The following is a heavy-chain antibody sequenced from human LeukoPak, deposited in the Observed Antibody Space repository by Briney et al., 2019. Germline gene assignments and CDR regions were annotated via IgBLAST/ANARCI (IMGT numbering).Heavy chain of an antibody. CDR2: IYTSGST. CDR1: GGSISSYY. Sequence: SETLSLTCTVSGGSISSYYWSWIRQPAGKGLEWIGRIYTSGSTNYNPSLKGRVTMSVDTSKNQFSLKLSSVTAGDTAVYYCARGIGTSYESSRDAFDIWGQGTMVTVSS. D-gene: IGHD3-22*01. CDR3: ARGIGTSYESSRDAFDI. V-gene: IGHV4-4*07. J-gene: IGHJ3*02.